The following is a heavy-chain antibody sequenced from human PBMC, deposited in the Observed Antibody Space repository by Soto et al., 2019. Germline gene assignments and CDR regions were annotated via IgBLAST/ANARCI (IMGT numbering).Heavy chain of an antibody. D-gene: IGHD6-19*01. CDR3: ARESRIAVAGTTEPGY. V-gene: IGHV3-30-3*01. J-gene: IGHJ4*02. Sequence: GGSLRLSCAASGFTFSSYAMHWVRQAPGKGLEWVAVISYDGSNKYYADSVKGRFTISRDNSKNTLYLQMNSLRAEDTAVYYCARESRIAVAGTTEPGYWGQGTLVTVSS. CDR1: GFTFSSYA. CDR2: ISYDGSNK.